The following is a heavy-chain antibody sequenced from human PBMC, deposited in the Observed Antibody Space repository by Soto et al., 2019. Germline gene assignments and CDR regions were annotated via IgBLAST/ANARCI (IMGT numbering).Heavy chain of an antibody. J-gene: IGHJ4*02. Sequence: QVQLQQWGAGLLKPSETLSLTCAGYGGSFSGYYWSWIRQPPGKGLEWIGEINHSGSTNYNPSLKDRVTISVDTSKNPFSLKLSSVTAADTAVYYCARIPYCSSTSCYVFDYWGQGTLVTVSS. CDR3: ARIPYCSSTSCYVFDY. CDR1: GGSFSGYY. D-gene: IGHD2-2*01. CDR2: INHSGST. V-gene: IGHV4-34*01.